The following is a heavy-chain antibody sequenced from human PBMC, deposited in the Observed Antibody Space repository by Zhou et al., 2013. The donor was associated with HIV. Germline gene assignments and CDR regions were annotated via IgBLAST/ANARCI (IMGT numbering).Heavy chain of an antibody. CDR3: ARGRYDLAY. CDR1: GYIFTTYN. D-gene: IGHD5-12*01. Sequence: QVQLVQSGAEVKMPGASVKVSCKTSGYIFTTYNINWVRQAPGQGLEWMGWISAYNGDTNYAQKFQGRVTMTTDTSTNTVYMGLRSLRSDDTAVYYCARGRYDLAYWGQGTLVTVSS. J-gene: IGHJ4*02. V-gene: IGHV1-18*01. CDR2: ISAYNGDT.